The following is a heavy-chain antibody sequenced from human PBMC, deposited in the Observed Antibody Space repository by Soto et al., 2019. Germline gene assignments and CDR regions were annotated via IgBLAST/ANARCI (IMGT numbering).Heavy chain of an antibody. Sequence: PGGSLRLSCSASGFTFSSYAMHWVRQAPGKGLEYVSAISSNGGSTYYADSVKGRFTISRDNSKNTLYLQMSSLRAEDTAVYYCVKDRLYYYDSSVLSYNWFDPWGQGTLVTVSS. CDR1: GFTFSSYA. D-gene: IGHD3-22*01. V-gene: IGHV3-64D*06. CDR3: VKDRLYYYDSSVLSYNWFDP. CDR2: ISSNGGST. J-gene: IGHJ5*02.